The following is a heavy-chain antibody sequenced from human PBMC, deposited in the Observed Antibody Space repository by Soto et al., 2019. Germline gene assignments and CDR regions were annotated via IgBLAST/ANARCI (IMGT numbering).Heavy chain of an antibody. Sequence: GGSLRLSCAASGFTFKTFVMNWVRQAPGKGLEWVSYISGTTDTINFADSVRGRFTISRDNAKNSMFLQMDSLRDADTAVYYCVRQRGGMTDFAYFDSLGQGTLVTVSS. D-gene: IGHD2-21*02. CDR1: GFTFKTFV. J-gene: IGHJ4*02. CDR3: VRQRGGMTDFAYFDS. CDR2: ISGTTDTI. V-gene: IGHV3-48*02.